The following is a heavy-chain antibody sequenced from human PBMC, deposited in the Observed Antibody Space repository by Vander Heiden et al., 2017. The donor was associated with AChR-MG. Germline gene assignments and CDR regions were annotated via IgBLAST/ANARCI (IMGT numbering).Heavy chain of an antibody. D-gene: IGHD3-3*01. V-gene: IGHV3-7*01. J-gene: IGHJ4*02. CDR2: IKQDGSEK. CDR3: ARDRLNYDFWSGGDY. Sequence: EVQLVESGGGLVQPGGSLRLSCAASGFPFSSYWMSWVRQAPGKGLEWVANIKQDGSEKYYVDSVKGRFTISRDNAKNSLYLQMNSLRAEDTAVYYCARDRLNYDFWSGGDYWGQGTLVAVSS. CDR1: GFPFSSYW.